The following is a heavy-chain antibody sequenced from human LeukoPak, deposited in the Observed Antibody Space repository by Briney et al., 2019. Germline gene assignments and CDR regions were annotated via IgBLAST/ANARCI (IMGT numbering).Heavy chain of an antibody. V-gene: IGHV3-30*04. CDR1: GFTFSSYA. D-gene: IGHD2-8*01. CDR3: AKDRCSNGVGCYYYYMDV. J-gene: IGHJ6*03. CDR2: ISYDGSNK. Sequence: GGSLRLSCAASGFTFSSYAMHWVRQAPGKGLEWVAVISYDGSNKKYADSVKGRFTISRDNSKNTLYLQMNSLRAEDTAVYYCAKDRCSNGVGCYYYYMDVWGKGTTVTISS.